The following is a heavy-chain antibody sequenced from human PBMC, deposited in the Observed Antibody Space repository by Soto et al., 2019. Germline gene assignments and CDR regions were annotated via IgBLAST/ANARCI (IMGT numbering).Heavy chain of an antibody. Sequence: QVQLQESGPGPVKPSQTLSLTCTVSGGSISSGGYYWSWIRQHPGKGLEWIGYIYYSGSTYYNPSVKSRVTISVDTSKNQFSLKLSSVTAADTAVYYCARDPSGSGSYFDYWGQGTLVTVSS. CDR1: GGSISSGGYY. J-gene: IGHJ4*02. V-gene: IGHV4-31*03. CDR3: ARDPSGSGSYFDY. D-gene: IGHD3-10*01. CDR2: IYYSGST.